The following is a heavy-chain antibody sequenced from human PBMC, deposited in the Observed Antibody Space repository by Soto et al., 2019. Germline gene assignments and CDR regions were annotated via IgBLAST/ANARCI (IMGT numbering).Heavy chain of an antibody. V-gene: IGHV4-30-2*01. J-gene: IGHJ3*02. CDR1: GGSISSGGYS. CDR2: IYHSGST. D-gene: IGHD3-22*01. CDR3: ARGSLQGLVSYYDSSGFPEAFDI. Sequence: SETLSLTCAVSGGSISSGGYSWSWIRQPPGKGLEWIGYIYHSGSTYYNPSLKSRVTISVHRSKNQFSLKLSSVTAADTAVYYCARGSLQGLVSYYDSSGFPEAFDIWGQGTMVTVSS.